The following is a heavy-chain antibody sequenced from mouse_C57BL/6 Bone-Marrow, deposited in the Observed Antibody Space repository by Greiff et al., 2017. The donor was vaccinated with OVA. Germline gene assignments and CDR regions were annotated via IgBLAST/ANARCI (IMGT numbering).Heavy chain of an antibody. CDR1: GYSITSDY. V-gene: IGHV3-8*01. Sequence: EVQLVESGPGLAKPSQTLSLPCSVTGYSITSDYWNWIRKFPGNKLEYMGYISYSGSTYYTPSLKRRISITRDTSKLQYYLQLHSVSTVDTAPFFGARWRGVRRTPYRDFDAGGTGTTVTVSS. D-gene: IGHD2-14*01. J-gene: IGHJ1*03. CDR3: ARWRGVRRTPYRDFDA. CDR2: ISYSGST.